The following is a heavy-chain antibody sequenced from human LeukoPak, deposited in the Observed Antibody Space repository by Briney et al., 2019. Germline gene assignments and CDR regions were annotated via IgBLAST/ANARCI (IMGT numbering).Heavy chain of an antibody. CDR1: GYTFTGYY. J-gene: IGHJ2*01. V-gene: IGHV1-2*02. Sequence: ASVRVSCKASGYTFTGYYIHWMRQAPGQGLEWMGWINPHSGGTNYAQSFQGRVTMTRDTSISTGYMELRTLRSDDTAVYFCARGLLTGRNWYFDLWGRGTLVTPSA. CDR2: INPHSGGT. CDR3: ARGLLTGRNWYFDL. D-gene: IGHD3-9*01.